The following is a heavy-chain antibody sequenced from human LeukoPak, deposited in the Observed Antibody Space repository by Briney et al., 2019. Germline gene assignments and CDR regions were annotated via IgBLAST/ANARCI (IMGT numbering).Heavy chain of an antibody. CDR1: GFTVSPHG. Sequence: PGGSLRLSCAASGFTVSPHGMHWLRQAPGKGLEWVTFIRFDGSNAYYTDSVKGRFTISRDNSKNTLYLQMNSLTTEDTAVYYCAGDFDYWGQGTLVTVSS. CDR3: AGDFDY. J-gene: IGHJ4*02. CDR2: IRFDGSNA. V-gene: IGHV3-30*02.